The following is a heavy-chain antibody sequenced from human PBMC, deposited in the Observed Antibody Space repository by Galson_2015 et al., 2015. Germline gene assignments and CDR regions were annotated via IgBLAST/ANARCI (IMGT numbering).Heavy chain of an antibody. D-gene: IGHD6-19*01. CDR3: ATFPRQWSLRLSCADSGFTFNTYW. Sequence: CAAPGLTFSQYGMHWVRQAPGKGLEWVAFIWFDGSKKYYADSVKGRFTISRDDSQNMLYLQMSSLRAEDTAVYYCATFPRQWSLRLSCADSGFTFNTYW. CDR2: IWFDGSKK. V-gene: IGHV3-33*01. CDR1: GLTFSQYG. J-gene: IGHJ2*01.